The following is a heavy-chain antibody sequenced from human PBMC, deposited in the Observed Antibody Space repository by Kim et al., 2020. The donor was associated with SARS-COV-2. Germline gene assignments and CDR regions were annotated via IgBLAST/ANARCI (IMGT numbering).Heavy chain of an antibody. CDR2: IYYSGST. CDR1: GGSISRYY. D-gene: IGHD3-16*01. Sequence: SETLSLTCTVSGGSISRYYWSWIRQPPGKGLEWIGYIYYSGSTNYNPALKSRVTISVDTSKNQFSLKLSSVTAADTAVSYCATTGGGGSLYYFDYWGQGT. J-gene: IGHJ4*02. V-gene: IGHV4-59*01. CDR3: ATTGGGGSLYYFDY.